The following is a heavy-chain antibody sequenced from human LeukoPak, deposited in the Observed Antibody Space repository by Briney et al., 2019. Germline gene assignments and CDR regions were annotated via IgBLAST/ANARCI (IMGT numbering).Heavy chain of an antibody. CDR3: ARDRGDDNWFDP. CDR2: IYYSGST. V-gene: IGHV4-59*12. D-gene: IGHD2-21*02. CDR1: GGSISSYY. Sequence: SETLSLTCTVSGGSISSYYWSWIRQPPGKGLEWIGYIYYSGSTNYNPSLKSRVTMSVDTSKNQFSLKLSSVTAADTAVYYCARDRGDDNWFDPWGQGTLVTVSS. J-gene: IGHJ5*02.